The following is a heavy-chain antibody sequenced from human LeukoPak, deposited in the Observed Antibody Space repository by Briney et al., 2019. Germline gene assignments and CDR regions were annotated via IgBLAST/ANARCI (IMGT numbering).Heavy chain of an antibody. Sequence: AGGSLRLSCAASGFTFSSYGMHWVRQAPGKGLEWVAFIRYDGSNKYYADSMKGRFTISRDNSKNTLYLQMNSLRAEDTAVYYCAKDPTIFGVVTINYFDYWGQGTLVTVSS. CDR3: AKDPTIFGVVTINYFDY. CDR1: GFTFSSYG. D-gene: IGHD3-3*01. CDR2: IRYDGSNK. V-gene: IGHV3-30*02. J-gene: IGHJ4*02.